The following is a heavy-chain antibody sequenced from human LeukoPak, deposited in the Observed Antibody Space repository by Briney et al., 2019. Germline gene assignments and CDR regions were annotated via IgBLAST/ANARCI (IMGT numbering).Heavy chain of an antibody. D-gene: IGHD5-18*01. CDR3: ANLPTAMVPGYMDV. V-gene: IGHV3-23*01. J-gene: IGHJ6*03. Sequence: GGSLRLSCAASGFNFSSYAMSWVRQAPGKGLEWVSAISGSGGSTYYADSVKGRFTISRDNSKNTLYLQMNSLRAEDTAVYYCANLPTAMVPGYMDVWGKGTTVTVSS. CDR2: ISGSGGST. CDR1: GFNFSSYA.